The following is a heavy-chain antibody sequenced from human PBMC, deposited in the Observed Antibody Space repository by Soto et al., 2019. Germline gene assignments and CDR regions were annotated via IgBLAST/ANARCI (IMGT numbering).Heavy chain of an antibody. CDR3: ATQEVGGSYVYTFDP. Sequence: SQTLSLTCAISGDSVSTNSATWDWIRQSPSRGLEWLGRTYYRSKWYNDYAVSVKGRITINPDTSKNQFSLKLSSVTAADTAVYYCATQEVGGSYVYTFDPWGQGTLVTVSS. CDR2: TYYRSKWYN. CDR1: GDSVSTNSAT. D-gene: IGHD1-26*01. V-gene: IGHV6-1*01. J-gene: IGHJ5*02.